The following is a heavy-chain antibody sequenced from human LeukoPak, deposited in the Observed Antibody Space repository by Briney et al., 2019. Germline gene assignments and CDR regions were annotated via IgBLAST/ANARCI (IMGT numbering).Heavy chain of an antibody. J-gene: IGHJ6*02. CDR2: ISSSSSYT. V-gene: IGHV3-11*06. Sequence: GGSLRLSCAASGSTFSDYYMSWIRQAPGKGLEWVSYISSSSSYTNYADSVKGRFTISRDNAKNSLYLQMNSLRAEDTAVYYCARNLDGSVGTYYYGMDVWGQGTTVTVSS. CDR3: ARNLDGSVGTYYYGMDV. CDR1: GSTFSDYY. D-gene: IGHD4-23*01.